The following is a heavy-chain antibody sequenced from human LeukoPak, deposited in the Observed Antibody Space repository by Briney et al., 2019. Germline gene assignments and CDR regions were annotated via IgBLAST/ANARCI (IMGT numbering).Heavy chain of an antibody. CDR2: MNPNSGNT. D-gene: IGHD3-22*01. V-gene: IGHV1-8*03. Sequence: ASVKVSCKASGYTFTSYDINWVRQATGQGLEWMGWMNPNSGNTGYAQKFQGRVTITRNTSISTAYMELSSLRSEDTAVYYCARGTPNYYDSSGYYYVSYYYYYYMDVWGKGTTVTVSS. CDR1: GYTFTSYD. J-gene: IGHJ6*03. CDR3: ARGTPNYYDSSGYYYVSYYYYYYMDV.